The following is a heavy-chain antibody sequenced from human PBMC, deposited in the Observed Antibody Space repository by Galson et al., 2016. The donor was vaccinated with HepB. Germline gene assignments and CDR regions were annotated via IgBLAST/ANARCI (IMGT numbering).Heavy chain of an antibody. Sequence: SVKVSCKASGYTFTSYGISWVRQAPGQGLEWMGWISPYNGDTNYAQKLQGRVTVTTDTSGSTAYMELRSLRSDDTAVYYCARGGGSAYYGMDVWGQGTTVTVSS. J-gene: IGHJ6*02. CDR2: ISPYNGDT. CDR3: ARGGGSAYYGMDV. D-gene: IGHD1-26*01. CDR1: GYTFTSYG. V-gene: IGHV1-18*01.